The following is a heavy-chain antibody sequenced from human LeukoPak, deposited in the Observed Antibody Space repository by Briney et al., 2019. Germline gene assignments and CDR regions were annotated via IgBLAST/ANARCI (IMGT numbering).Heavy chain of an antibody. V-gene: IGHV1-18*01. CDR3: ARDRNLYYYDSSGIPFDP. Sequence: GASVKVSCKASGYTFTSYGISWVRQAPGQGLEWTGWISAYNGNTNYAQKLQGRVTMTTDTSTSTAYMELRSLRSDDTAVYYCARDRNLYYYDSSGIPFDPWGQGTLVTVSS. CDR1: GYTFTSYG. J-gene: IGHJ5*02. D-gene: IGHD3-22*01. CDR2: ISAYNGNT.